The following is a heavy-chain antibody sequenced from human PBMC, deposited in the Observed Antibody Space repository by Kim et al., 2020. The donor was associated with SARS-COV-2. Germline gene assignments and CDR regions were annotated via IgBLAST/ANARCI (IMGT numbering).Heavy chain of an antibody. CDR1: GGTFSSYA. CDR2: IIPIFGTA. Sequence: SVKVSCKASGGTFSSYAISWVRQAPGQGLEWMGGIIPIFGTANYAQKFQGRVTITADESTSTAYMELSSLRSEDTAVYYCARKGLMDDSSDYYFDYWGQGTLVTVSS. CDR3: ARKGLMDDSSDYYFDY. V-gene: IGHV1-69*13. D-gene: IGHD3-22*01. J-gene: IGHJ4*02.